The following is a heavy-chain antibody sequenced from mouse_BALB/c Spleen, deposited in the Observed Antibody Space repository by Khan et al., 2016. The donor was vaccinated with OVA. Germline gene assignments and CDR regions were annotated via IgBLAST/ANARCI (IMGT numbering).Heavy chain of an antibody. CDR1: GYTFTDFT. Sequence: VQLQESGAEVVRPGVSVKVSCKGSGYTFTDFTLHWVKQSHAMSLEWIGVISTYYGHATYNQKFKDKATMTVDKPSSTAYMELARLTSEDSAIYYCARGGGGNRFAYWGQGTLVTVSA. CDR3: ARGGGGNRFAY. V-gene: IGHV1S137*01. J-gene: IGHJ3*01. CDR2: ISTYYGHA.